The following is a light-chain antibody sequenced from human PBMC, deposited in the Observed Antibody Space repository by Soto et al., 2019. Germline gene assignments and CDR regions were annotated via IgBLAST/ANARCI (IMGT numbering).Light chain of an antibody. J-gene: IGKJ3*01. CDR1: QSVSSY. V-gene: IGKV3-11*01. CDR3: QRRSNWRAT. Sequence: EIVLTQSPATLSLSPGERATLSCRASQSVSSYLAWYQQKPGQAPRLLIYDASNRATGIPARFSGSGSGTDFTLTIGSLDPEDFAVYYCQRRSNWRATFGPGTKVDIK. CDR2: DAS.